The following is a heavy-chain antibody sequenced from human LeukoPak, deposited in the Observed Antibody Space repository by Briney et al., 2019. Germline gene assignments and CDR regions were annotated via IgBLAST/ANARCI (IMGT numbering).Heavy chain of an antibody. Sequence: GESLKISCKGSGYSFPIYWIGWVRQMPGKGLEWMVIIYPGDSDTRYSPSFQGQITISADKSISTAYLQWSSLKASDTAMYYCARRSTYGSGTNYLFDYWGQGTLVTVSS. CDR1: GYSFPIYW. CDR2: IYPGDSDT. J-gene: IGHJ4*02. D-gene: IGHD3-10*01. CDR3: ARRSTYGSGTNYLFDY. V-gene: IGHV5-51*01.